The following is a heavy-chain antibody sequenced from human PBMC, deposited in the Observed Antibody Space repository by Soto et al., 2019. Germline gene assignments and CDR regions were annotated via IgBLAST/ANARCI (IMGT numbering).Heavy chain of an antibody. CDR2: VSPERGDT. CDR1: GDTFTGYY. Sequence: QVQLEQSGAEVKKPGASVKVSCKVSGDTFTGYYIHWMRQAPGQGLEWMGWVSPERGDTDYAQKFGGWVPLTSDTTPSTTYMELRSLTTDDTAIDYCAREVTPGHGGWFDSWGQGTLVTVAS. CDR3: AREVTPGHGGWFDS. V-gene: IGHV1-2*04. J-gene: IGHJ5*01. D-gene: IGHD2-15*01.